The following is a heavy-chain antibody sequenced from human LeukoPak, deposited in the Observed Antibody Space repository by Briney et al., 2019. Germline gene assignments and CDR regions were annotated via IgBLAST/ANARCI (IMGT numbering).Heavy chain of an antibody. Sequence: ASVKVSCKASGYRFTGYYIHWVRQAPGQGLEWMGCINPDKGDTLYAQKLHDRVSMTRDTSISTAYMELSSLRYDDTAVYYCATILVRDIINWFDPWGQGTLVTVSS. J-gene: IGHJ5*02. CDR2: INPDKGDT. V-gene: IGHV1-2*02. CDR3: ATILVRDIINWFDP. D-gene: IGHD3-10*01. CDR1: GYRFTGYY.